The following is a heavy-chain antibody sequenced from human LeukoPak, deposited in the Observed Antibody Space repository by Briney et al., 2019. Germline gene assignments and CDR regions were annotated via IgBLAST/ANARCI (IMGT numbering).Heavy chain of an antibody. Sequence: PGGSLRLSCETSGFTFSHFGMHWVRQAPGKGLEWVAVIWSDATNQYYADSVKGRFTISRDNSKNTLYLQMKSLRAEDTAVYYCAKDGERGSYSYFDYWGQGTLVTVSS. V-gene: IGHV3-33*06. J-gene: IGHJ4*02. CDR1: GFTFSHFG. D-gene: IGHD1-26*01. CDR2: IWSDATNQ. CDR3: AKDGERGSYSYFDY.